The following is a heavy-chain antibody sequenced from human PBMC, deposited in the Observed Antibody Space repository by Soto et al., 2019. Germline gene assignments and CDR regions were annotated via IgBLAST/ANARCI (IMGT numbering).Heavy chain of an antibody. CDR2: SKNKADSYTT. V-gene: IGHV3-72*01. CDR3: TVWGSGNDFGAA. CDR1: GFTFSDHY. D-gene: IGHD3-10*01. Sequence: EVQLVESGGGWVQPGGSLRLSCAASGFTFSDHYMDWVRQAPGKGLEWVGRSKNKADSYTTEYAASVKGRFTISRDGSKNSLFLQMKRLKTEDTAVYYCTVWGSGNDFGAAWGQGILVTVSS. J-gene: IGHJ4*02.